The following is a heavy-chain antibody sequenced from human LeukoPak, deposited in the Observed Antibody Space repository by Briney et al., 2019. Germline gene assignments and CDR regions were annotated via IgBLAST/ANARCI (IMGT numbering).Heavy chain of an antibody. J-gene: IGHJ3*02. V-gene: IGHV5-51*01. CDR1: GYSFTSYW. D-gene: IGHD2-2*01. Sequence: GESLKISCQGSGYSFTSYWIGWVRQMPGKGLEWKGIIYPGDSDTRYSPSFQGQVTISADKSISTAYLQWSSLKASDTAMYYCATTTIRYCSSTSCYRGAFDIWGQGTMVTVSS. CDR3: ATTTIRYCSSTSCYRGAFDI. CDR2: IYPGDSDT.